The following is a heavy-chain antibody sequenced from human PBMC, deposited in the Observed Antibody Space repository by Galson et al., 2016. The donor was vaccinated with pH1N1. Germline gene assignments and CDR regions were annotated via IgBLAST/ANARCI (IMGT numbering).Heavy chain of an antibody. D-gene: IGHD3-10*01. CDR3: ARGLDYYGSGYYVI. CDR2: IITMFGTP. J-gene: IGHJ4*02. Sequence: VKVSCKASGGTPTFSSYGISWVRQAPGQGLEWMGSIITMFGTPNYAQKFHGRLTITADASTSTAYMELSSLRSEDTAIYYCARGLDYYGSGYYVIWGQGTLVTVSS. CDR1: GGTPTFSSYG. V-gene: IGHV1-69*15.